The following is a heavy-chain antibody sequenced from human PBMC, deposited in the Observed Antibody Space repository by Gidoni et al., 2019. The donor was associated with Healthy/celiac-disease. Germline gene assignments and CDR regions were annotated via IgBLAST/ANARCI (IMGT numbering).Heavy chain of an antibody. V-gene: IGHV1-69*01. CDR1: GGTLRSYA. Sequence: QVQLVQSGAEVKKPGSSVKVSCKASGGTLRSYAIRWVRQAPGQGLEWMGGIIPIFGTSNYAQKFQGRVTITADESTSTAYMELSSLRSEDTAVYYCAIAVEMATIGLYYFDYWGQGTLATVSS. CDR3: AIAVEMATIGLYYFDY. CDR2: IIPIFGTS. D-gene: IGHD5-12*01. J-gene: IGHJ4*02.